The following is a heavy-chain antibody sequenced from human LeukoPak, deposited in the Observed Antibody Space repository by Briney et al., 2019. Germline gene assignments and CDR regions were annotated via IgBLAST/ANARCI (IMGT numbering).Heavy chain of an antibody. J-gene: IGHJ4*02. CDR3: ARMSPRLRTLTVTTSKGFDY. D-gene: IGHD4-17*01. Sequence: PSETLSLTCTVSGGSISSSSYYWGWIRQPPGKGLEWIGSIYYSGSTYYNPSLKSRVTISVDTSKNQFSLKLSSVTAADTAVYYCARMSPRLRTLTVTTSKGFDYWGQGTLVTVSS. V-gene: IGHV4-39*07. CDR1: GGSISSSSYY. CDR2: IYYSGST.